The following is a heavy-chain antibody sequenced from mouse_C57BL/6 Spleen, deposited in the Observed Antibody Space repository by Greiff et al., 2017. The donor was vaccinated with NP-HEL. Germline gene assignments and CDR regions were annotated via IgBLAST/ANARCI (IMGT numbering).Heavy chain of an antibody. V-gene: IGHV1-82*01. CDR2: IYPGDGDT. CDR3: ARRGSNGAMDY. D-gene: IGHD2-5*01. CDR1: GYAFSSSW. J-gene: IGHJ4*01. Sequence: VQLQQSGPELVKPGASVKISCKASGYAFSSSWMNWVKQRPGKGLEWIGRIYPGDGDTNYNGKFKGKATLTADKSSSTAYMQLSSRTSEDSAVYFCARRGSNGAMDYWGQGTSVTVSS.